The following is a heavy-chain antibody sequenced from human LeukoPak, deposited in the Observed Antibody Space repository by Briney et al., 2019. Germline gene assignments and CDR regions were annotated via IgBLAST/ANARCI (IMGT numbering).Heavy chain of an antibody. CDR3: ARADAGHGSGSYSRYYYDSSGYYSGGSADY. CDR1: GFTFSSYW. Sequence: GGSLRLSCAASGFTFSSYWMSWVRQAPGKGLEWVSAISGSGGSTYYADSVKGRFTISRDNAKNSLYLQMNSLRAEDTAVYYCARADAGHGSGSYSRYYYDSSGYYSGGSADYWGQGTLVTVSS. CDR2: ISGSGGST. V-gene: IGHV3-23*01. J-gene: IGHJ4*02. D-gene: IGHD3-22*01.